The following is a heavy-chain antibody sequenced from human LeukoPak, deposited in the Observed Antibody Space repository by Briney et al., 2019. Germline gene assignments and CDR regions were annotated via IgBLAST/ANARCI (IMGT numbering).Heavy chain of an antibody. CDR2: ISYDGRNT. Sequence: QSGGSLRLSCAASGFTFSAYAMHWVRQAPGKGLEWVALISYDGRNTFYPDSVKGRLTISRDNSRNTLYLQMNSLRAEDTAVYYCAKSRRDDFWSGYQRASYSNMDVWGHGTTVTVSS. CDR1: GFTFSAYA. CDR3: AKSRRDDFWSGYQRASYSNMDV. V-gene: IGHV3-30*18. J-gene: IGHJ6*02. D-gene: IGHD3-3*01.